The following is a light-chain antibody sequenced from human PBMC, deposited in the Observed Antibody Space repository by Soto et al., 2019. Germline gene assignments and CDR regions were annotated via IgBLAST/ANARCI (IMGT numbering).Light chain of an antibody. Sequence: EIVLTQSPGTLSLSLGERATLSCRASQSVTSNYLAWYQQKPGQAPRLLIYGTSSRATGIPDNFSGSGSGTDFTLTISRLEPEDFAVYYCQQYGSSPYTFGQGTKLEIK. CDR1: QSVTSNY. CDR2: GTS. CDR3: QQYGSSPYT. V-gene: IGKV3-20*01. J-gene: IGKJ2*01.